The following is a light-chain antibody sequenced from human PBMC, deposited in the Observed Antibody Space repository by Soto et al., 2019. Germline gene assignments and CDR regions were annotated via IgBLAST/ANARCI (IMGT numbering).Light chain of an antibody. J-gene: IGLJ1*01. CDR2: EVN. CDR1: SSDVGGYKY. CDR3: SSYTRQSTYV. Sequence: SALTQPASVSGSPGQSITISCTGTSSDVGGYKYVSWFQQYPGKVPKLIIYEVNDRPSGVSNRFSASKSGNTASLTISGLQAEDEADYYCSSYTRQSTYVFGTGTKLTVL. V-gene: IGLV2-14*03.